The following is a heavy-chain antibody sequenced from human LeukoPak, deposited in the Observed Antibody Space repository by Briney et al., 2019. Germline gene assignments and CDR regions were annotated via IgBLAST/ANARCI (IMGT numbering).Heavy chain of an antibody. CDR3: AKGGTGGTYYFDY. D-gene: IGHD2-8*02. CDR2: VRAYGGST. J-gene: IGHJ4*02. Sequence: PGGTLRLSCAASGFTFDGYAMHWVRQAPAKGLEWVPLVRAYGGSTDYADSVKGRVTISRDNRKDSLYLQMNSLRTEDTALYYCAKGGTGGTYYFDYWGQGTLVTVSS. V-gene: IGHV3-43*02. CDR1: GFTFDGYA.